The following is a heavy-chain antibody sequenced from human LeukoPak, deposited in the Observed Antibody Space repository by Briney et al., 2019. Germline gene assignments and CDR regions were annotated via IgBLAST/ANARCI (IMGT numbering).Heavy chain of an antibody. CDR2: ISSTGSHI. CDR1: GFTFNEFY. D-gene: IGHD5-12*01. Sequence: GGSLRLPCAASGFTFNEFYLSWMRQAPGKGLECVSYISSTGSHIYYADSVKGRFIISRDNAKNSLYLQMANLRAEDTAVYYCARDLDPIGYSGYDRPRYFDDWGQGTLVTVSS. J-gene: IGHJ4*02. V-gene: IGHV3-11*01. CDR3: ARDLDPIGYSGYDRPRYFDD.